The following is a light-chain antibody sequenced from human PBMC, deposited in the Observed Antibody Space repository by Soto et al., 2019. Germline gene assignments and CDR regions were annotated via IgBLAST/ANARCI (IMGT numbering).Light chain of an antibody. CDR3: SSYTSSSTYV. Sequence: QSALTQPASVSGSPGQSITISCTGTRSDVGGFNFVSWYQQYPGKAPKVMIYDVSDRSSGVSNRFSGSKSGNTASLTISGLQAEDEADYYCSSYTSSSTYVFGTGTKLTVL. J-gene: IGLJ1*01. V-gene: IGLV2-14*01. CDR1: RSDVGGFNF. CDR2: DVS.